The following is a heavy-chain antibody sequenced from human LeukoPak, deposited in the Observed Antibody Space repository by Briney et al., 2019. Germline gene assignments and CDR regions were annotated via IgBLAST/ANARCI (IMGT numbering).Heavy chain of an antibody. CDR2: ISSSGSTI. J-gene: IGHJ4*02. Sequence: GGSLRLSCADSGFTFSSYEMNWVRQAPGKGLEWVSYISSSGSTIYYADSVKGRFTISRDNAKNSLYLQMNSLRAEDTAVYYCARDLAPTIAVAGRDYWGQGTLVTVSS. CDR1: GFTFSSYE. V-gene: IGHV3-48*03. CDR3: ARDLAPTIAVAGRDY. D-gene: IGHD6-19*01.